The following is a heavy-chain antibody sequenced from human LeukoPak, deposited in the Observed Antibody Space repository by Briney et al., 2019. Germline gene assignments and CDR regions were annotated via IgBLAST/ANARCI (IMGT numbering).Heavy chain of an antibody. CDR2: INPNSGGT. V-gene: IGHV1-2*02. Sequence: ASVKVSCKASGYSFTGYYMHWVRQAPGQGLEWMGWINPNSGGTNYAQKFQGRVTMTRDTSSSTAYVELSRLKSDDTAVYFCARDLLKPNLRLDYWGQGTLVTVSS. CDR1: GYSFTGYY. J-gene: IGHJ4*02. CDR3: ARDLLKPNLRLDY. D-gene: IGHD3-9*01.